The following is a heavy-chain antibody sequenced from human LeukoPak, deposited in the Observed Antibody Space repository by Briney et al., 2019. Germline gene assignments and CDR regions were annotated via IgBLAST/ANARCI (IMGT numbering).Heavy chain of an antibody. J-gene: IGHJ4*02. D-gene: IGHD3-10*01. Sequence: ASVKVSCKASGGTFSSYAISWVRQAPGQGLEWMGWISAYNGNTNYAQKLQGRVTMTTDTSTSTAYMELRSLRSDDTAVYYCARDELQDFDYWGQGTLVTVSS. V-gene: IGHV1-18*01. CDR2: ISAYNGNT. CDR3: ARDELQDFDY. CDR1: GGTFSSYA.